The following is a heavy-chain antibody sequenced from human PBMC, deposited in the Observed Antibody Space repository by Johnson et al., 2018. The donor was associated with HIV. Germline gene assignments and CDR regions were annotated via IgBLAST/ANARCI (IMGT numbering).Heavy chain of an antibody. CDR3: ARNQGRRNYYDAFDI. CDR1: GFTFSSYE. CDR2: ISSSGSTI. D-gene: IGHD1-7*01. Sequence: VQLVESGGGLVKPGGSLKLSCAASGFTFSSYEMNWVRQAPGKGLEWVSYISSSGSTIYYADSVKGRFTISRDNAKNSLYLQMNSLRVDDTAVYYCARNQGRRNYYDAFDIWGQGTMVTVSS. J-gene: IGHJ3*02. V-gene: IGHV3-48*03.